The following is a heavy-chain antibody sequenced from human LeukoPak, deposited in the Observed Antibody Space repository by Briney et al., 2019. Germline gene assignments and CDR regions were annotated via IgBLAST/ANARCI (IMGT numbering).Heavy chain of an antibody. Sequence: GGSLRLSCAASGFTFSSYAMSWVRQAPGKGLEWVSAISGSGGSTYYADSVKGRFTISRDNSKNTLYLQMNSLRAEDTAVYYCAKLGSQRKQWELLPLPLIRDWGQGTLVTVSS. CDR1: GFTFSSYA. D-gene: IGHD1-26*01. J-gene: IGHJ4*02. CDR2: ISGSGGST. V-gene: IGHV3-23*01. CDR3: AKLGSQRKQWELLPLPLIRD.